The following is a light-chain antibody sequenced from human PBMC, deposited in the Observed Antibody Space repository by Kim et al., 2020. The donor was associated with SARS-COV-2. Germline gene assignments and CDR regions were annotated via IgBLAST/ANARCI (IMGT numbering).Light chain of an antibody. CDR1: KLGDKY. V-gene: IGLV3-1*01. J-gene: IGLJ1*01. CDR3: QAWDSSTHNYV. CDR2: QHN. Sequence: SYELTQPPSVSVSPGQTASITCSGYKLGDKYVSWYQQKPGQSPVVVIYQHNQRPSGIPERFSGSNSGNTATLTISGTQAMDEADYYCQAWDSSTHNYV.